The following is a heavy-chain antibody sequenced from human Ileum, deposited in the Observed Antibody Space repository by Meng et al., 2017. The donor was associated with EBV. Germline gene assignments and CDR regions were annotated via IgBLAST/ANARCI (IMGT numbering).Heavy chain of an antibody. J-gene: IGHJ2*01. CDR1: GGSISSGDYY. CDR2: IYYSGST. Sequence: QVQLQESGPRLAKPSQTLSLTCTVSGGSISSGDYYWSWIRQPPGKGLEWIGYIYYSGSTYYNPSLKSRVTISVDTSKNQFSLKLSSVTAADTAVYYCARGYYDSSGYGYWYFDLWGRGTLVTSPQ. V-gene: IGHV4-30-4*01. CDR3: ARGYYDSSGYGYWYFDL. D-gene: IGHD3-22*01.